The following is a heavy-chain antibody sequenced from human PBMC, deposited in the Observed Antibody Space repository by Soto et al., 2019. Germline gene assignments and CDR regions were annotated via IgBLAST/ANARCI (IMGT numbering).Heavy chain of an antibody. Sequence: GVSLRLSCAASGFTFSSYSMNWVRQAPGKGLEWVSSISSSSSYIYYADSVKGRFTISRDNAKNALYLQMNSLRAEDTAVYYCARDRGEVVGIDYYFDYWGQGTLVTVSS. CDR2: ISSSSSYI. D-gene: IGHD2-21*01. CDR3: ARDRGEVVGIDYYFDY. V-gene: IGHV3-21*01. CDR1: GFTFSSYS. J-gene: IGHJ4*02.